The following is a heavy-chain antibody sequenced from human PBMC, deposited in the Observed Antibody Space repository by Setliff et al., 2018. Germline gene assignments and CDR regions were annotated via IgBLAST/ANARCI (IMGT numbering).Heavy chain of an antibody. J-gene: IGHJ4*02. CDR2: ISYDGSNK. CDR1: GFTFSTYG. CDR3: ARVRNTQNGFFDY. V-gene: IGHV3-30*03. D-gene: IGHD1-1*01. Sequence: PGGSLRLSCAASGFTFSTYGLNWVRQAPGKGLEWVAVISYDGSNKYYADSVKGRFTISRDNSKNTLYLQMNSLRPEDTAIYYCARVRNTQNGFFDYWSQGTLVTVSS.